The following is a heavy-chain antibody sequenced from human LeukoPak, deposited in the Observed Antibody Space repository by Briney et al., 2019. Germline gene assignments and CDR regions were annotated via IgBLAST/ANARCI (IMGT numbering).Heavy chain of an antibody. CDR3: ARVYDSSGYYPNWFDP. J-gene: IGHJ5*02. Sequence: GGSLRLSWAASGFTFSSYAMRWVRQAAGKGLEWVAVISYDGSNKYYADCVKGRFTISRDNTKNTLYMQMNSLRAEDTALYYCARVYDSSGYYPNWFDPWGQGTLVTVSS. CDR2: ISYDGSNK. CDR1: GFTFSSYA. V-gene: IGHV3-30*01. D-gene: IGHD3-22*01.